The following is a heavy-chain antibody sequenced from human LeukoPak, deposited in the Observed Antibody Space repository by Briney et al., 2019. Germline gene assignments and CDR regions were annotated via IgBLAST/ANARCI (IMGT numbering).Heavy chain of an antibody. Sequence: ASVKVSCKASGYTFTSYDINWVRPATGQGLEWMGWMNPNSGKKAYAQKFQGRVTMTRNTSISKAYMELSSLRSEDTAVYYCARGHGDAFDIWGQGTMVTVSS. J-gene: IGHJ3*02. CDR3: ARGHGDAFDI. CDR2: MNPNSGKK. V-gene: IGHV1-8*01. CDR1: GYTFTSYD.